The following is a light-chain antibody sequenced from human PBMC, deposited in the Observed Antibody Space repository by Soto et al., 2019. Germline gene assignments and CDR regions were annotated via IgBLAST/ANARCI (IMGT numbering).Light chain of an antibody. CDR1: QTISSW. CDR2: KAS. CDR3: QHYNSYRA. J-gene: IGKJ1*01. V-gene: IGKV1-5*03. Sequence: DIQMTQSPSTLSGSVGDRVTITCRASQTISSWLAWYQQKPGKAPKLLIYKASTLKSGVPSRFSGSGSGTEFTLTISSLQPDDFATYYCQHYNSYRAFGQGTKWIS.